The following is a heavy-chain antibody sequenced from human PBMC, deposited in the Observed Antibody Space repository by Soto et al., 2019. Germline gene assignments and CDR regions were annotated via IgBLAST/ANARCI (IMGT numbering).Heavy chain of an antibody. J-gene: IGHJ4*02. Sequence: QVQLVQSGAVVTKPGASVKVSCKASGYTFTSYYMHWVRQAPGQRLEYMGIINPNGGTTHYAQKFQGRVTMTRDTSTSTLYMELSSLRSEDTAMYYCAAYTSGWPTPWNWGLGTLVTVSS. D-gene: IGHD6-19*01. CDR2: INPNGGTT. CDR3: AAYTSGWPTPWN. V-gene: IGHV1-46*01. CDR1: GYTFTSYY.